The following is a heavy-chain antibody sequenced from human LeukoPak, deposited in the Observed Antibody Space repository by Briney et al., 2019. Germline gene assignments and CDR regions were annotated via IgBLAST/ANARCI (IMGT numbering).Heavy chain of an antibody. CDR3: ARPMGRYYYYGMDV. Sequence: RASVKVSCKASGYTFTSYAINWVRQAPGQGLEWMGWINTNTGNAAYAQGLTGRSVFSLDTSVSTAYLEISSLKAKDTAVYYCARPMGRYYYYGMDVWGQGTTVTVSS. J-gene: IGHJ6*02. CDR2: INTNTGNA. V-gene: IGHV7-4-1*02. CDR1: GYTFTSYA. D-gene: IGHD3-16*01.